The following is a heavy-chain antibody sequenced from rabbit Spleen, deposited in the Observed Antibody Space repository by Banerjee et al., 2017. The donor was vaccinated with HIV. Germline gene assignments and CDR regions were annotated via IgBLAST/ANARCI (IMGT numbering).Heavy chain of an antibody. D-gene: IGHD1-1*01. Sequence: QLKESGGGLVQPGGSLKLSCEGSGFDFSSYYMSWVRQAPGEGLEWIGYIDPFFGTTYYANWVNGRFTISNDNAQNTVFLRMTSLTVADTATYFCARDPAYASGSGSAIPYLWGPGTLVTVS. CDR3: ARDPAYASGSGSAIPYL. V-gene: IGHV1S7*01. CDR2: IDPFFGTT. CDR1: GFDFSSYY. J-gene: IGHJ4*01.